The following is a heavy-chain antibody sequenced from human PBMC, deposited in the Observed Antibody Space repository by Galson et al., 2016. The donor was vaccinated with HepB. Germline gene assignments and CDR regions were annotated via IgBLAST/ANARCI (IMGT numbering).Heavy chain of an antibody. D-gene: IGHD6-19*01. CDR3: ARDDSGGWYGFHYGMDV. J-gene: IGHJ6*02. V-gene: IGHV4-4*02. CDR2: IYHSGRT. Sequence: ETLSLTCAVSGDSISINKWWSWVRQPPGKGLEWIAEIYHSGRTNYNPSLKSRVTISVDTSKNQFSLKLSSVTAADTAVYYCARDDSGGWYGFHYGMDVWGQGTTVTVSS. CDR1: GDSISINKW.